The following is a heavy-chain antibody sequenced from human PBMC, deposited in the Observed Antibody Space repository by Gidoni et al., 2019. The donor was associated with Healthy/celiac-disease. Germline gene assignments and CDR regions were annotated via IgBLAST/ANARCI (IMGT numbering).Heavy chain of an antibody. CDR2: ISWNSGSI. J-gene: IGHJ6*02. D-gene: IGHD3-10*01. CDR1: GFTFDDYA. Sequence: EVQLVESGGGLVQPGRSLRLSCAASGFTFDDYAMHWVRQAPGKGLEWVSGISWNSGSIGYADSVKGRFTISRDNAKNSLYLQMNSLRAEDTALYYCAKDMSSSGGMDVWGQGTTVTVSS. CDR3: AKDMSSSGGMDV. V-gene: IGHV3-9*01.